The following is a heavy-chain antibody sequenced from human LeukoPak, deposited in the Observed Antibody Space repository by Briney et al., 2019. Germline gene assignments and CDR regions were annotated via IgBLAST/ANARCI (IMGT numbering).Heavy chain of an antibody. CDR3: ARDIWSDY. J-gene: IGHJ4*02. D-gene: IGHD3-3*01. CDR2: ISSNGGST. Sequence: GGSLRLSCAASGFTFSSYAMHWVRQAPGKGLEYVSAISSNGGSTYYANSVKGRFTISRDDSKNTLYLQMGSLRAEDMAVYYCARDIWSDYWGQGTLVTVSS. CDR1: GFTFSSYA. V-gene: IGHV3-64*01.